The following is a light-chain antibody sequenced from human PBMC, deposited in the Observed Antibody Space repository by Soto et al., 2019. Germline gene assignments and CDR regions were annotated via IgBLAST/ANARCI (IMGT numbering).Light chain of an antibody. V-gene: IGKV3-20*01. CDR1: QSVNSNS. CDR3: QQYGASPLT. CDR2: AAS. Sequence: EIVLTQSPGTLSLSPGERATLSCRASQSVNSNSLAWYRQKPGQAPRLLIYAASSRVSGIRDRYSGSGSGTDFTLTISRLEPEDSAVFYCQQYGASPLTFGQGTRVEIK. J-gene: IGKJ1*01.